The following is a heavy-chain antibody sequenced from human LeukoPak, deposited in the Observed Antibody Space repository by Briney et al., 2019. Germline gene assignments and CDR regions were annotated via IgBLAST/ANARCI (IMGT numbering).Heavy chain of an antibody. V-gene: IGHV1-18*01. CDR1: GYTFTSYG. Sequence: ASVKVSCKASGYTFTSYGISWVRQAPGQGLEWMGWISAYNGNTNYAQKLQGRVTMTTDTSTSTAYMELRSLRSDDTAVYYCARAKITMVRGAAPDYWGQGTLVTVSS. J-gene: IGHJ4*02. D-gene: IGHD3-10*01. CDR3: ARAKITMVRGAAPDY. CDR2: ISAYNGNT.